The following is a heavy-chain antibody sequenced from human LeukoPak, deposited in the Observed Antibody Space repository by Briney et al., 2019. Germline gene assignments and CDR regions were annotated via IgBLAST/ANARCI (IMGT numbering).Heavy chain of an antibody. J-gene: IGHJ4*02. D-gene: IGHD6-13*01. CDR3: ARERGYSSSWSPGIYDY. CDR1: GYTFTGYY. Sequence: ASVKVSCEASGYTFTGYYMHWVRQAPGQGLEWMGGIIPIFGTANYAQKFQGRVTITADESTSTAYMELSSLRSEDTAVYYCARERGYSSSWSPGIYDYWGQGTLVTVSS. V-gene: IGHV1-69*13. CDR2: IIPIFGTA.